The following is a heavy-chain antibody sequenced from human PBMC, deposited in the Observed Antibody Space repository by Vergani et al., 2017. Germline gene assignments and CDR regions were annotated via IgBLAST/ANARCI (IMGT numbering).Heavy chain of an antibody. CDR1: GYSFSSYD. CDR2: MNPNSGTT. D-gene: IGHD7-27*01. Sequence: QVQLVQSGAEVKKPGASVKVSCRASGYSFSSYDISWVRQATGQGLEWMGWMNPNSGTTGYAQKFQGRVTMTRNTSINTAYMELSRLSFEDAAVYYCAKERLGVGFDPWGQGTLVTVSS. J-gene: IGHJ5*02. V-gene: IGHV1-8*01. CDR3: AKERLGVGFDP.